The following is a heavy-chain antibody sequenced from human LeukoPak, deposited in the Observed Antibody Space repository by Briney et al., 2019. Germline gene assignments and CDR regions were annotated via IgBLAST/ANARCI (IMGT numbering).Heavy chain of an antibody. J-gene: IGHJ4*02. CDR3: AKDPREHSMIVVVISFDY. CDR2: ISYDGSNK. D-gene: IGHD3-22*01. CDR1: GFTFSSYG. Sequence: PGGSLRLSCAASGFTFSSYGMHWVRQAPGKGLEWVAVISYDGSNKYYADSVKGRFTISRDNSKNTLYLQMNSLRAEDTAVYYCAKDPREHSMIVVVISFDYWGQGTLVTVSS. V-gene: IGHV3-30*18.